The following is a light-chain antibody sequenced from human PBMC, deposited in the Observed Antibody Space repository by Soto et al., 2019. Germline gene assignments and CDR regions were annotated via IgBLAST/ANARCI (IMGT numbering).Light chain of an antibody. Sequence: QAVVTQEPSLTVSPGGTVTLTCGSSTGAVTSSHYPYWFQQKPGQAPRTLIYDTNDKHSWTPARFSGSLLGGKAALTLSGAQPEDEAEYYCLLFYSDDARSVFGGGTKVTVL. CDR2: DTN. CDR1: TGAVTSSHY. V-gene: IGLV7-46*01. J-gene: IGLJ2*01. CDR3: LLFYSDDARSV.